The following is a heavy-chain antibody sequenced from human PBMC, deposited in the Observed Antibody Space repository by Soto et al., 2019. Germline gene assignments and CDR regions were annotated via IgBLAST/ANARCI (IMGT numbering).Heavy chain of an antibody. Sequence: QVQLQQWGAGLVKPSETLSLSCAVYGQSFSGHSWAWIRQPPGKGLEWIGEINEGGSTYYNPSIKRRGTISTATSKNQFSLKLSSVSAADTAAYFCARGSGIVALPGELEDVKYDYWGQGTLVNVSS. CDR3: ARGSGIVALPGELEDVKYDY. D-gene: IGHD1-1*01. V-gene: IGHV4-34*01. CDR1: GQSFSGHS. CDR2: INEGGST. J-gene: IGHJ4*02.